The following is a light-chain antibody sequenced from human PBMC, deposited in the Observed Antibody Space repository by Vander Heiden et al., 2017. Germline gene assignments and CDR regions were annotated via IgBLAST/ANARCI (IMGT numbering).Light chain of an antibody. CDR1: QGISSY. V-gene: IGKV1-8*01. J-gene: IGKJ1*01. CDR3: QQYYSDPCT. Sequence: AIRMTQSPSSLSASTGDRVPLTCRARQGISSYLACYQQKPGKAPKLLIYAASTLQSGVPSRFSGSGAGTDFTLTISCLQSEDFATYDCQQYYSDPCTFGQGTKVEIK. CDR2: AAS.